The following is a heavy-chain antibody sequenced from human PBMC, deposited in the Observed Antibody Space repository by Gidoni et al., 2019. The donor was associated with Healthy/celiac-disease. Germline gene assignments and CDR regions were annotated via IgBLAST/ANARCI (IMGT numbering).Heavy chain of an antibody. CDR3: ARELGYSSGWWAPFDP. CDR2: ISPIFGTA. V-gene: IGHV1-69*06. J-gene: IGHJ5*02. Sequence: QVQLVQSGAEVKKPGSAVKVSCKASGGTFSSYATSWVRQAPGQGLEWMGGISPIFGTANYAQNFQGRVTITADKSKSTAYMELSSLRSEDTAVYYCARELGYSSGWWAPFDPWGQGTLVTVSS. CDR1: GGTFSSYA. D-gene: IGHD6-19*01.